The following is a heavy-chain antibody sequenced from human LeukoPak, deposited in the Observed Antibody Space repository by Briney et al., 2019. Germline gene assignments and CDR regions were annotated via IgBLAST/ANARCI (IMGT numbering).Heavy chain of an antibody. V-gene: IGHV3-30-3*01. Sequence: GSLRLSCAASGFTFSSYAMHWVRQAPGKGLEWVAVISYDGSNKYYADSVKGRFTISRDNSKNTLYLQMNSLRAEDTAVYYCARDLINYYDSSGYYYDWFDPWGQGTLVTVSS. J-gene: IGHJ5*02. D-gene: IGHD3-22*01. CDR3: ARDLINYYDSSGYYYDWFDP. CDR2: ISYDGSNK. CDR1: GFTFSSYA.